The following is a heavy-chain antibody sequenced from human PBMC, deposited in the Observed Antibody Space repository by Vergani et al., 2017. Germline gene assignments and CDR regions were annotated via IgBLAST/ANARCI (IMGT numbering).Heavy chain of an antibody. CDR3: ARLYGRDSSGSKYFDY. D-gene: IGHD3-22*01. V-gene: IGHV5-51*03. Sequence: EVELVQSGPETRKPGESLKISCKGSEYSFGNYWIGWVRQMPGKGLEWMGIIYPADSDTRYSPSFQGQVTISADKSISTAFLQWDSLKASDTALYYCARLYGRDSSGSKYFDYWGQGTLVTVSS. J-gene: IGHJ4*02. CDR2: IYPADSDT. CDR1: EYSFGNYW.